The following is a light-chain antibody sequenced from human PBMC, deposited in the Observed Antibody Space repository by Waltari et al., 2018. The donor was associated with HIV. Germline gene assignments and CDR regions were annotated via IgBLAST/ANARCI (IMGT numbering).Light chain of an antibody. CDR2: EVT. J-gene: IGLJ2*01. Sequence: HSVLAQPASVSGSPGQSVIISCTGSTSDIAYYNYVSVYQHQSCKAPKNLIYEVTNRPSGISSRFAGSKAGNTAFLTISGLQIDDEADYFCSSYTTTGIVVFGGGTKVTVL. CDR1: TSDIAYYNY. CDR3: SSYTTTGIVV. V-gene: IGLV2-14*01.